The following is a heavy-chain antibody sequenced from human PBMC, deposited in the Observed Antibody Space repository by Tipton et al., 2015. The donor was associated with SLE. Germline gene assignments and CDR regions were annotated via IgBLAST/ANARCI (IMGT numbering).Heavy chain of an antibody. J-gene: IGHJ4*02. CDR1: DGSLSDSY. D-gene: IGHD3-16*01. CDR2: IVQSGST. Sequence: TLSLTCAVYDGSLSDSYWTWIRQPPGKGLEWIGYIVQSGSTSYNPSLQSRLTISLDTSKSQFSLRLTSVTAADTAVYYCARFMISVGFDYWGQGTLVTVSS. V-gene: IGHV4-34*12. CDR3: ARFMISVGFDY.